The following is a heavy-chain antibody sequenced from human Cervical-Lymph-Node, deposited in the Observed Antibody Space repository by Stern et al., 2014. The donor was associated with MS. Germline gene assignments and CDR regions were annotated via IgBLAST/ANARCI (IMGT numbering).Heavy chain of an antibody. Sequence: QVQLVQSGAEVKKPGSSVKVSCKASGGTFSSYAISWVRQAPGQGLEWMGGIIPIFGTANYAQKFQGRVTISADESTSTAYMELSSLRSEETAVYYCARSYCSGGSCYPSYYYGMDVWGQGTTVTVSS. J-gene: IGHJ6*02. V-gene: IGHV1-69*01. CDR2: IIPIFGTA. CDR3: ARSYCSGGSCYPSYYYGMDV. CDR1: GGTFSSYA. D-gene: IGHD2-15*01.